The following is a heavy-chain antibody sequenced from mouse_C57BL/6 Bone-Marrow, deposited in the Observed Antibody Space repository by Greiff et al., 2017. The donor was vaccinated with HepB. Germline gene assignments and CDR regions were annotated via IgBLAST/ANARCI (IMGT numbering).Heavy chain of an antibody. J-gene: IGHJ4*01. V-gene: IGHV2-6-1*01. CDR3: ARQGWLLPYYAMDY. D-gene: IGHD2-3*01. CDR2: IWSDGST. Sequence: QVQLKESGPGLVAPSQSLSITCTVSGFSLTSYGVHWVRQPPGKGLEWLVVIWSDGSTTYNSALKSRLSISKDNSKSQVFLKMNSLQTDDTAMYYCARQGWLLPYYAMDYWGQGTSVTVSS. CDR1: GFSLTSYG.